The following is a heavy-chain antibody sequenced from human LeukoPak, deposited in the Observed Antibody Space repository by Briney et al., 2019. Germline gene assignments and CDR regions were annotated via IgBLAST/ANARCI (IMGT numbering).Heavy chain of an antibody. D-gene: IGHD3-10*01. J-gene: IGHJ5*02. CDR1: GYTFTSYG. CDR3: AREGLGSYYSGWFDP. Sequence: ASVKVSCKASGYTFTSYGISWVRQAPGQGLEWMGWISAYNGNTNYAQKLQGRVTMTTDTSTSTAYMELRSLRSDDTAVYYCAREGLGSYYSGWFDPWGQGTLVTVSS. CDR2: ISAYNGNT. V-gene: IGHV1-18*01.